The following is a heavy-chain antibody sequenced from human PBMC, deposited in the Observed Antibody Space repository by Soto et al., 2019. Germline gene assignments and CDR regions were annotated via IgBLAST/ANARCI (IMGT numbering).Heavy chain of an antibody. D-gene: IGHD3-10*01. Sequence: ASVKVSCKASGYIFVNYGIAWVRQAPGQGLEWMGWISAYNGNTNYAQKLQGRVTMTTDTSTSTAYMELRSLRSDDTAVYYCARDPGTRSDYWGQGTLVTVSS. CDR1: GYIFVNYG. CDR2: ISAYNGNT. J-gene: IGHJ4*02. CDR3: ARDPGTRSDY. V-gene: IGHV1-18*01.